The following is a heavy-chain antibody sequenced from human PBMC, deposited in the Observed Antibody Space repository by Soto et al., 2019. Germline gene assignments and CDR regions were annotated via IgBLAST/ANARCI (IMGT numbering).Heavy chain of an antibody. D-gene: IGHD1-1*01. CDR3: ARGRYGDY. CDR2: ISAHNGNT. J-gene: IGHJ4*02. CDR1: GYTFTSYG. Sequence: QVHLVQSGAEVKKPGASVKVSCKASGYTFTSYGITSVRQAPGQGLEWMGWISAHNGNTDYAQKRQGRVIVTRDTSTSTAYMELRSLISDDTAVYYCARGRYGDYWGQGALVTVSS. V-gene: IGHV1-18*01.